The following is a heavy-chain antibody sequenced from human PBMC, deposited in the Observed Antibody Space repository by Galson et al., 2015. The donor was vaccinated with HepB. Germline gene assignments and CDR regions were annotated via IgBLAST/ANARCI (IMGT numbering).Heavy chain of an antibody. CDR2: IRSKASGGTT. V-gene: IGHV3-49*04. CDR1: GFSFGDYV. Sequence: SLRLPCETSGFSFGDYVMGWVRQAPGKGLEWVGFIRSKASGGTTEYAASVKGRFTISRDDSKSIAYLQMNSLKTDDTAVYYCASESEWELLVTIDDWFDPWGQGTLVTVSS. CDR3: ASESEWELLVTIDDWFDP. J-gene: IGHJ5*02. D-gene: IGHD1-26*01.